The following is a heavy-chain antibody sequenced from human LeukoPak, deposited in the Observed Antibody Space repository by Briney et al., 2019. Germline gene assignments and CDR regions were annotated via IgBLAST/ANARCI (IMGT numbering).Heavy chain of an antibody. CDR3: AKDHYGGNSAPSY. D-gene: IGHD4-23*01. Sequence: GGSLRLSCAASGFTFSSYWMSWVRQAPGKGLEWVANIKQDGSEKYYADSVKGRFTISRDNSKNTLYLQMNSLRAEDTAVYYCAKDHYGGNSAPSYWGQGTLVTVSS. CDR1: GFTFSSYW. V-gene: IGHV3-7*01. J-gene: IGHJ4*02. CDR2: IKQDGSEK.